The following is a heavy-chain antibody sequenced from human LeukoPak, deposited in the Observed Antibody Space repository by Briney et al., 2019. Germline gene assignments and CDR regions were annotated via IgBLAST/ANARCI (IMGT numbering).Heavy chain of an antibody. Sequence: ASVKVSCKAFGYTFTKEVISWVRQAPGQGLEWMGWISAYNGNTNYAQKLQGRVTMTTDTSTSTAYMELGSLRSDDTAVYYCARTSGSYSDFDYWGQGTLVTVSS. CDR2: ISAYNGNT. D-gene: IGHD3-10*01. CDR1: GYTFTKEV. CDR3: ARTSGSYSDFDY. J-gene: IGHJ4*02. V-gene: IGHV1-18*01.